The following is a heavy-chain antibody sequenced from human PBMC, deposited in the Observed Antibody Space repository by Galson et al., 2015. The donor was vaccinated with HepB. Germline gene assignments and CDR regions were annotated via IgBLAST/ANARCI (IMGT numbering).Heavy chain of an antibody. V-gene: IGHV1-69*13. CDR3: ASTRRLTGYYYYGMDV. Sequence: SVKVSCKASGGTFSSYAISWVRQAPGQGLEWMGGIIPIFGTANYAQKFQGRVTITADESTSTAYMELSSLRSEDTAVYYCASTRRLTGYYYYGMDVWGQGTTVTVSS. CDR1: GGTFSSYA. CDR2: IIPIFGTA. J-gene: IGHJ6*02.